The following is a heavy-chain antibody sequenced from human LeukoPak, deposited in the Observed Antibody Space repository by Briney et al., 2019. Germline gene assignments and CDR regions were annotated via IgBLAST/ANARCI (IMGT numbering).Heavy chain of an antibody. CDR3: ARAAVWSGYHLDY. D-gene: IGHD3-3*01. CDR2: ISSSGSTI. V-gene: IGHV3-48*03. CDR1: GFTFSSYE. Sequence: GGSLRLSCAASGFTFSSYEMNWVRQAPGKGLEWVSYISSSGSTIYYADSVKGRFTISRDNAKNSLYLQMNSLRAEDTAVYYCARAAVWSGYHLDYWGQGTLVTVSS. J-gene: IGHJ4*02.